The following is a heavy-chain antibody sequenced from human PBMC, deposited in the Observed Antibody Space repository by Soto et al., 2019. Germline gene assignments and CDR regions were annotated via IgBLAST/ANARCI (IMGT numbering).Heavy chain of an antibody. CDR3: ARDLGAAAPYYYGMDV. CDR2: INHSGST. CDR1: GGSFSGYY. J-gene: IGHJ6*02. D-gene: IGHD6-13*01. V-gene: IGHV4-34*01. Sequence: PSETLSLTCAVYGGSFSGYYWSWIRQPPGKGLEWIGEINHSGSTNYNPSLKSRVTISVDTSKNQFSLKLSSVTAADTAVYYCARDLGAAAPYYYGMDVWGQGTTATVSS.